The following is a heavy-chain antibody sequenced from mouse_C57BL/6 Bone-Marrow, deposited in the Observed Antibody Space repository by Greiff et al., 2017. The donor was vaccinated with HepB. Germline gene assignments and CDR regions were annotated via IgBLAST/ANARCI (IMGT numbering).Heavy chain of an antibody. CDR3: ARMSYGSTYYYAMDY. J-gene: IGHJ4*01. V-gene: IGHV8-8*01. CDR2: IWWDDDK. D-gene: IGHD1-1*01. CDR1: GFSLSTFGMG. Sequence: QVTLKESGPGILQPSQTLSLTCSFSGFSLSTFGMGVGWIRQPSGKGLEWLAHIWWDDDKYYNPALKSRLTISKDTSKNQVFLKIANVDTADTATYYCARMSYGSTYYYAMDYWGQGTSVTVSS.